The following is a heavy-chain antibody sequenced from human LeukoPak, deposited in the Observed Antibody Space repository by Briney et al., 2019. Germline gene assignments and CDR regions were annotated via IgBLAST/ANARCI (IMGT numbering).Heavy chain of an antibody. V-gene: IGHV3-49*03. CDR3: TRGGGSYPADY. J-gene: IGHJ4*02. Sequence: GGSLRLSCTASGFTFGDYSLRWLRQAPGKGLEWVGFIRSKYYGGTTEYAASVKGRFTISRDDSKSIAYLQMNSLTTDDTAVFFCTRGGGSYPADYWGQGTLVTVSS. D-gene: IGHD1-26*01. CDR2: IRSKYYGGTT. CDR1: GFTFGDYS.